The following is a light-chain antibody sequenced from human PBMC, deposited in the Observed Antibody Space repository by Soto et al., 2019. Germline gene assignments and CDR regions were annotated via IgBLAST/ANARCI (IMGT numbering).Light chain of an antibody. Sequence: QSVLTQPASVSGSPGQSITISCTGTISDFVVYNYVSWYRQHPGKAPKLMSYGVSNRPSGVSNRFSGSKSGNTASLTISGLQADDEADYYCSSHTISSALQVFGTGTKVTVL. J-gene: IGLJ1*01. CDR2: GVS. CDR1: ISDFVVYNY. CDR3: SSHTISSALQV. V-gene: IGLV2-14*01.